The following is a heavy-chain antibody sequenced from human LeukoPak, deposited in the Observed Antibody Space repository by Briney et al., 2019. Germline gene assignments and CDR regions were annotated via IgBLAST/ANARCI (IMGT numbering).Heavy chain of an antibody. V-gene: IGHV3-33*01. Sequence: GGSLRLSCAASGLTFSSYGMHWVRQAPGKGLEWVAVIWYDGSNKYYADSVKGRFTISRDNSKNTLYLQMNSLRAEDTAVYYCARDPLNFDSSGYIRYYFDYWGQGTLVTVSS. D-gene: IGHD3-22*01. CDR3: ARDPLNFDSSGYIRYYFDY. CDR1: GLTFSSYG. CDR2: IWYDGSNK. J-gene: IGHJ4*02.